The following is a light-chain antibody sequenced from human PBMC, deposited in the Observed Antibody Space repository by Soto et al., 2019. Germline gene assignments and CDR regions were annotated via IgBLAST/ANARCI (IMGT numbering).Light chain of an antibody. Sequence: EIVLTQSPATLSVSPGERATLSCRASQSVTTNLAWYQQKPGQVPRLLISGASTRATDIPARFSGSGSGTEFTLTISRLQSEDLAVYYCQQFDSWPITFGQGTRLEIK. CDR1: QSVTTN. CDR3: QQFDSWPIT. V-gene: IGKV3-15*01. J-gene: IGKJ5*01. CDR2: GAS.